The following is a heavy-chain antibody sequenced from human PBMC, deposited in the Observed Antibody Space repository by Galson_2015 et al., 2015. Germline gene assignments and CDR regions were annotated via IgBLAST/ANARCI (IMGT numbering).Heavy chain of an antibody. Sequence: SLRLSCAASGFNFSSYGMHWVRQAPGKGPEWVAVIWYDGSNKYYPDSVKGRFTISRDNSKNTLYLEMNNLRAEGTAVYYCVRDESSGSFGYWGRGTLVTVSS. D-gene: IGHD6-19*01. V-gene: IGHV3-33*01. CDR1: GFNFSSYG. CDR3: VRDESSGSFGY. J-gene: IGHJ4*02. CDR2: IWYDGSNK.